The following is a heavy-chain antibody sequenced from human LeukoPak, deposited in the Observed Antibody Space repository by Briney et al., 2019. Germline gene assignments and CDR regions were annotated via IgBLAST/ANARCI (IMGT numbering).Heavy chain of an antibody. CDR2: IIGSVPST. CDR3: AKGGYDYVEVGYFDY. Sequence: GGSLRLSCAASGFTFGNYPMRWLHQTPEKGLESASHIIGSVPSTFYAESVKGRFTISRDNSKNTLYLQMNSLRADDTAVYYCAKGGYDYVEVGYFDYWGQGVLVTVSS. J-gene: IGHJ4*02. V-gene: IGHV3-23*01. CDR1: GFTFGNYP. D-gene: IGHD5-12*01.